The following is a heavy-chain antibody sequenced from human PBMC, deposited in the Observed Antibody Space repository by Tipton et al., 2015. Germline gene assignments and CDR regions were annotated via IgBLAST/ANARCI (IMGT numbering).Heavy chain of an antibody. CDR2: IYYSGST. CDR1: GGPISSEY. CDR3: ARGSFDI. J-gene: IGHJ3*02. V-gene: IGHV4-59*05. Sequence: TLSLTCTVSGGPISSEYWSWIRQPPGKGLEFIGTIYYSGSTYYNPSLKSRVSISVDTSKNHFSLSLSSGTAADTAVYYCARGSFDIWGQGTLVTVSS.